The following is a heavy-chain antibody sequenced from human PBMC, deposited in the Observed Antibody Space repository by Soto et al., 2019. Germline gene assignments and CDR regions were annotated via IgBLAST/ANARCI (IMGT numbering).Heavy chain of an antibody. V-gene: IGHV4-34*01. CDR2: VNDSGST. D-gene: IGHD1-26*01. CDR3: ATDSATSYFGMDV. Sequence: PSETLSLTCAVYGGSFTGNYRSWIRQPPGKGLEWIGEVNDSGSTNFNPSLKSRVTISVDTSKKQFTLKLTSVTAADTAVYYCATDSATSYFGMDVWGHGITVTVSS. J-gene: IGHJ6*02. CDR1: GGSFTGNY.